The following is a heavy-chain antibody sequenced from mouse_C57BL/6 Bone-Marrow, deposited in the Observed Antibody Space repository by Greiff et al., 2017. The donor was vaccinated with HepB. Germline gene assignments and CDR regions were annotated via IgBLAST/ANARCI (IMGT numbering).Heavy chain of an antibody. CDR1: GFTFSDYY. V-gene: IGHV5-12*01. CDR2: ISNGGGST. Sequence: EVQGVESGGGLVQPGGSLKLSCAASGFTFSDYYMYWVRQTPEKRLEWVAYISNGGGSTYYPDTVKGRFTISRDNAKNTLYLQMSRLKSEDTAMYYCARHGSSFYYAMDYWGQGTSVTVSS. CDR3: ARHGSSFYYAMDY. J-gene: IGHJ4*01. D-gene: IGHD1-1*01.